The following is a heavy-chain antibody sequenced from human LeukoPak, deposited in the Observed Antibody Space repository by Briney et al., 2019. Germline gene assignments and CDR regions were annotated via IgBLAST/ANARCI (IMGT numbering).Heavy chain of an antibody. V-gene: IGHV3-21*04. CDR1: GFIFSSYS. Sequence: PGGSLRLSCAASGFIFSSYSMNWVRQAPGRGLEWVSSISTSSSYIYYADSVKGRFTISRDNAKNSLYLQMNSLRAEDTAVYYCAKAATGVLQNYYYYYYMDVWGKGTTVTISS. J-gene: IGHJ6*03. CDR2: ISTSSSYI. CDR3: AKAATGVLQNYYYYYYMDV. D-gene: IGHD1-26*01.